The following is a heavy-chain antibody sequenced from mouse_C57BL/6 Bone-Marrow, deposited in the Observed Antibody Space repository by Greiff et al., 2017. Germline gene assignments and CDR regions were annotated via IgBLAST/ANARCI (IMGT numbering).Heavy chain of an antibody. Sequence: QVQLQQSGAELARPGASVKMSCKASGYTFTSYTMNWVKQRPGQGLEWIGYINPSSGYTKYNQKFKDKATLTADKSSSTAYMQLSSLTSEDSAVYYYARDYYGSSYVPYYYVWGTGTTVTVSS. CDR2: INPSSGYT. V-gene: IGHV1-4*01. J-gene: IGHJ1*03. CDR1: GYTFTSYT. D-gene: IGHD1-1*01. CDR3: ARDYYGSSYVPYYYV.